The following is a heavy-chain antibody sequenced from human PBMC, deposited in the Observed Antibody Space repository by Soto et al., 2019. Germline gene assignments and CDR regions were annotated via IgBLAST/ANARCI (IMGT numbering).Heavy chain of an antibody. D-gene: IGHD3-16*01. V-gene: IGHV3-30*18. CDR2: ISYDGSNT. Sequence: QVQLVESGGGVVQPGRSLRLSCVVSGFTFSSYGMHWVRQAPGKGLEWVAVISYDGSNTYYADSVKGRFTISRDNSKNTLYLQMHSLRAEDTAVYYCAKDSAHCTLGYFDYWGQGTLVTASS. CDR3: AKDSAHCTLGYFDY. J-gene: IGHJ4*02. CDR1: GFTFSSYG.